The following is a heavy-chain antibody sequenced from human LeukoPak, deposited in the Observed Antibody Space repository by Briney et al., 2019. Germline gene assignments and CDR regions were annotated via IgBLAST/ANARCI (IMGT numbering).Heavy chain of an antibody. Sequence: SETLSLTCAVSGGSISNNNWWSWVRQTPGKGLEWIGEIYHSGSTNYNTSLKSRVTISVDKSKSQFSLKLSSVAAADAAVYYCARDPGGFCTRGSCYRWFDPWGQGTLVTVSS. CDR3: ARDPGGFCTRGSCYRWFDP. CDR2: IYHSGST. V-gene: IGHV4-4*02. CDR1: GGSISNNNW. D-gene: IGHD2-15*01. J-gene: IGHJ5*02.